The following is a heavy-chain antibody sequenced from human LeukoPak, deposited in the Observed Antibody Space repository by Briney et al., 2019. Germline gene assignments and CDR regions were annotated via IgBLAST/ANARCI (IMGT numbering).Heavy chain of an antibody. CDR1: GFTFNSYA. J-gene: IGHJ4*02. Sequence: GGSLRLSCVASGFTFNSYAMYWVRQAPGKGLEWVSGISGSGDTTYDADSVKGRFTVSRDNSKDTLYLQMNSLRAEDTAVYYCAKTQGYFDYWGQGTLVTVSS. CDR2: ISGSGDTT. CDR3: AKTQGYFDY. V-gene: IGHV3-23*01.